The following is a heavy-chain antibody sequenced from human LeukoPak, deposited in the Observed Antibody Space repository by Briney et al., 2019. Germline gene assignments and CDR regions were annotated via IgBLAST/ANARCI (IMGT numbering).Heavy chain of an antibody. CDR2: INPSGGST. J-gene: IGHJ5*02. CDR3: AREGHIVVVTATYNWFDP. D-gene: IGHD2-21*02. Sequence: ASVKVSCKAFGYTFTSYYMHWVRQAPGQGLEWMGIINPSGGSTSYAQKFQGRVTMTRDMSTSTVYMELSSLRSEDTAVYYCAREGHIVVVTATYNWFDPWGQGTLVTVSS. CDR1: GYTFTSYY. V-gene: IGHV1-46*01.